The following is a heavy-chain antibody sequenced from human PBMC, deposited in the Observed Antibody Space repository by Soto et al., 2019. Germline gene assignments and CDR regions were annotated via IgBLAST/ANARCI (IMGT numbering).Heavy chain of an antibody. D-gene: IGHD1-7*01. CDR3: ASNWNYVYAFDS. Sequence: ASVKVSCKASGYTFTSYGISWVRQAPGQGLEWMGWISAYNGSTNYAQKLQGRVTMTTDTSTSTAYMELRSLRSDDTAVYYCASNWNYVYAFDSWGQGTRVTVAS. CDR1: GYTFTSYG. J-gene: IGHJ3*02. CDR2: ISAYNGST. V-gene: IGHV1-18*01.